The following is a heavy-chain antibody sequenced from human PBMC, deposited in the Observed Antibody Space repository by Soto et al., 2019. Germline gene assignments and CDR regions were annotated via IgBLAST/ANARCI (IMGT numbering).Heavy chain of an antibody. CDR3: GAGQYFSDY. Sequence: QVQLVESGGGVVQPGRSLRLSCAASGFTFSSYGMHWVRQAPGMGLEWVALISYDGSDKYYADSVKGRFTISRDNSKNTLYLQMIILRVEDTAVYYCGAGQYFSDYWGQGTLVTVSS. CDR2: ISYDGSDK. V-gene: IGHV3-30*03. D-gene: IGHD6-13*01. J-gene: IGHJ4*02. CDR1: GFTFSSYG.